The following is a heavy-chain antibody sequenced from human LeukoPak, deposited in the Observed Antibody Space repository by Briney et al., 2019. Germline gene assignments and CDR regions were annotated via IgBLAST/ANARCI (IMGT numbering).Heavy chain of an antibody. CDR1: GFTVSSNY. CDR2: IYSGGST. CDR3: ARDYYDSSGSDY. J-gene: IGHJ4*02. D-gene: IGHD3-22*01. Sequence: PGGSLRLSCAASGFTVSSNYMSWVRQAPGKGLEWVSVIYSGGSTYYADSVKGPFTISRDNSKNTLYLQMNSLRAEDTAVYYCARDYYDSSGSDYWGQGTLVTVSS. V-gene: IGHV3-53*01.